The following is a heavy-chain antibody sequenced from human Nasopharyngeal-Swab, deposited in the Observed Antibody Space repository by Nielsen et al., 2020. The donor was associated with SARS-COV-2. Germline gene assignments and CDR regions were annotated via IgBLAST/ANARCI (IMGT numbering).Heavy chain of an antibody. CDR2: VSQGGGT. J-gene: IGHJ6*03. D-gene: IGHD2-2*01. CDR3: ARGGAGVVPSPVLGLGPYYSYYYMDV. V-gene: IGHV4-34*01. Sequence: IRQCPGKGLEWIGEVSQGGGTNYNPSLKNRVTISVATSKNQFSLKLSSVTAAETAVYYCARGGAGVVPSPVLGLGPYYSYYYMDVWGKGTTVTVSS.